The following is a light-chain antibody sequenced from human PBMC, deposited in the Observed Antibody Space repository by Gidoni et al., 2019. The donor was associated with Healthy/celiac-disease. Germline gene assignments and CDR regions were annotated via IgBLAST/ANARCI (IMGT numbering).Light chain of an antibody. J-gene: IGLJ2*01. CDR3: QSYDSSNQV. CDR1: SGSLASNY. V-gene: IGLV6-57*03. Sequence: NFMLTQPHSVSESPWKTVTISCTRSSGSLASNYVPWYQQRPGSAPTTVIYEDNQRPPGVPDPFSGSIDSSSNSASLNISGLKTEDEADYYCQSYDSSNQVFGGWTKLTV. CDR2: EDN.